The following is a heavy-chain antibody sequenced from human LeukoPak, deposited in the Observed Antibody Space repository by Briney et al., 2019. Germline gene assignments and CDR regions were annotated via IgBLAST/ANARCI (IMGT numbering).Heavy chain of an antibody. CDR1: GGSISSSSYY. CDR2: IYYSGST. Sequence: SETLSLTCTVSGGSISSSSYYWGWIRQPPGTGLEWIGSIYYSGSTYYNPSLKSRVTISVDTSKNQFSLKLSSVTAADTAVYYCARDRAPVAGGGYYFDYWGQGTLVTVSS. J-gene: IGHJ4*02. D-gene: IGHD6-19*01. V-gene: IGHV4-39*07. CDR3: ARDRAPVAGGGYYFDY.